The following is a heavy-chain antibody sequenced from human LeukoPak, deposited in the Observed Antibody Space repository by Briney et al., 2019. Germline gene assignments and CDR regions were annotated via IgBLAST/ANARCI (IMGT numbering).Heavy chain of an antibody. D-gene: IGHD1-26*01. Sequence: GGSLRLSCEASGFSFTNTWMSWVRQAPGKGLEWVGRVKSKADDGTTDYAAPVQGRFTISRDDSKNTLSLQMNSLRAEDTAVYYCAREMVEVGASNWGQGTLVTVSS. J-gene: IGHJ4*02. CDR1: GFSFTNTW. CDR2: VKSKADDGTT. CDR3: AREMVEVGASN. V-gene: IGHV3-15*01.